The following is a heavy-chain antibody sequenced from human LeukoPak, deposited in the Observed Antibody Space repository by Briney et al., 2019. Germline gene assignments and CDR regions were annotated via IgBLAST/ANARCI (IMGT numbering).Heavy chain of an antibody. V-gene: IGHV4-59*08. CDR3: ARLRSWHRNRRLDYFDY. D-gene: IGHD5-12*01. Sequence: SETLSLTCTVSGGSITSSYYWGWIRQPPGKGLEWIGYIYYSGSTNYNPSLKSRVTISVDTSKNQFSLKLSSVTAADTAVYYCARLRSWHRNRRLDYFDYWGQGTLVTVSS. CDR2: IYYSGST. CDR1: GGSITSSYY. J-gene: IGHJ4*02.